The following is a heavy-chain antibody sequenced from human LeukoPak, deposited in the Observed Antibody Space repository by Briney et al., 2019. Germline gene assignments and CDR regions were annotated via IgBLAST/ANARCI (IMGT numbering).Heavy chain of an antibody. Sequence: GGSLRLSCAASGFTFSSYSMNWVRQAPGKGLEWVSSISSSSSYIYYADSVKGRFTTSRDNAKNSLYLQMNSLRAEDTAVYYCARSIAVAGPGDDAFDIWGQGTMITVSS. D-gene: IGHD6-19*01. CDR2: ISSSSSYI. CDR3: ARSIAVAGPGDDAFDI. J-gene: IGHJ3*02. CDR1: GFTFSSYS. V-gene: IGHV3-21*01.